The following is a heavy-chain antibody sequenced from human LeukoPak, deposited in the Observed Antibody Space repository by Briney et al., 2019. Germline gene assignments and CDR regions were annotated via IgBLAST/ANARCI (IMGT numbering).Heavy chain of an antibody. CDR3: ARVGKPNDSSGYYITNY. J-gene: IGHJ4*02. CDR2: IYYSRST. CDR1: GGSISSGGYY. Sequence: PSETLSLTCTVSGGSISSGGYYWSWFRQHPGKGLGWLGYIYYSRSTYYNPSLKSRVTISVDTSKNQFSLKLNSVTAADTAVYYCARVGKPNDSSGYYITNYWGQGTLVTVSS. D-gene: IGHD3-22*01. V-gene: IGHV4-31*03.